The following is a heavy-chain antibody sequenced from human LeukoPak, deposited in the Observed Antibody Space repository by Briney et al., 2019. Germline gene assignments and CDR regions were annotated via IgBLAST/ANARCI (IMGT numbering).Heavy chain of an antibody. V-gene: IGHV3-21*01. D-gene: IGHD3-9*01. Sequence: GGSLRLSCAASGFTFSSYSMNWVRQAPGKGLEWVSSISSSSSYIYYADSVKGRFTISRDNAKNSLYLQMNSLRAEDTAVYYCAKASQYNILTGFIVGAMDDFDYWGQGTLVTVSS. CDR1: GFTFSSYS. CDR2: ISSSSSYI. J-gene: IGHJ4*02. CDR3: AKASQYNILTGFIVGAMDDFDY.